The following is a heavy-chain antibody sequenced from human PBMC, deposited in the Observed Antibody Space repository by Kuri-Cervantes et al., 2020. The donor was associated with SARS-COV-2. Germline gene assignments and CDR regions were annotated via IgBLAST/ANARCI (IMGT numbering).Heavy chain of an antibody. J-gene: IGHJ5*02. Sequence: GGSLRLSCAASGFTFSSYAMHWVRQAPGKGLEWVAVISYDGSNKYYADSVKGRFTISRDNSKNTLYLQMNSLRAEDTAVYYCAKTNTIFGGVSWFDPWGQGTLVTVSS. CDR1: GFTFSSYA. CDR3: AKTNTIFGGVSWFDP. D-gene: IGHD3-3*01. V-gene: IGHV3-30-3*02. CDR2: ISYDGSNK.